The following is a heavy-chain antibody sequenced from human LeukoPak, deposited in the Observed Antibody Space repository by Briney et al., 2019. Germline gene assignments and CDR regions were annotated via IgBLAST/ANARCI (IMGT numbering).Heavy chain of an antibody. CDR1: GDSISSYY. CDR3: ARGIGLRYFDWTFDY. D-gene: IGHD3-9*01. J-gene: IGHJ4*02. V-gene: IGHV4-59*01. Sequence: SETLSLTCTVSGDSISSYYWSWIRQPPGRGLEWIGYIFYSGSTNYNPSLKSRVTISVDTSKSQLSLKLSSVTAADTAVYYCARGIGLRYFDWTFDYWGQGTLVTVSS. CDR2: IFYSGST.